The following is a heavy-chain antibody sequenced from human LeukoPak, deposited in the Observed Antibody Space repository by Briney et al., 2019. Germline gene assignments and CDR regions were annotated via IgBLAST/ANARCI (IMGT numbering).Heavy chain of an antibody. J-gene: IGHJ4*02. CDR2: IYSGGST. CDR1: GFTVSNNY. V-gene: IGHV3-53*01. CDR3: ARVTLTSANFDY. Sequence: PGGSLRLSCAASGFTVSNNYVSWVRQAPGKGLEWVSVIYSGGSTYYADSVKGRFTISRDNSKNTQSLQMNSLRAEDTAMYYCARVTLTSANFDYWGQGTLVTVSS.